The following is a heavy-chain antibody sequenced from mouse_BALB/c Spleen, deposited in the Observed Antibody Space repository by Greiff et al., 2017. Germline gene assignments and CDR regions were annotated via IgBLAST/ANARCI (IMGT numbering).Heavy chain of an antibody. CDR1: GYTFTSYW. V-gene: IGHV1-7*01. Sequence: VQLQQSGAELAKPGASVKMSCKASGYTFTSYWMHWVKQRPGQGLEWIGYINPSTGYTEYNQKFKDKATLTADKSSSTAYMQLSSLTSEDSAVYYCARGALVTFAYWGQGTLVTVSA. CDR3: ARGALVTFAY. D-gene: IGHD2-13*01. CDR2: INPSTGYT. J-gene: IGHJ3*01.